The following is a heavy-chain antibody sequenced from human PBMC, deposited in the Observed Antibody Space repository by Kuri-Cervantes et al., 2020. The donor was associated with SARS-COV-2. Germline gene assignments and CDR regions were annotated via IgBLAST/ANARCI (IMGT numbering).Heavy chain of an antibody. D-gene: IGHD2-21*01. CDR2: ISYDGSNK. V-gene: IGHV3-30-3*01. Sequence: GGSLRLSCAASAFTFSSYAMHWVRQAPGKGLEWVAIISYDGSNKYHADSVKGRFTISRNNSKNTLYLQMNSLRAEDTAVYYCARDRVGVHDYWGQGTLVTVSS. J-gene: IGHJ4*02. CDR1: AFTFSSYA. CDR3: ARDRVGVHDY.